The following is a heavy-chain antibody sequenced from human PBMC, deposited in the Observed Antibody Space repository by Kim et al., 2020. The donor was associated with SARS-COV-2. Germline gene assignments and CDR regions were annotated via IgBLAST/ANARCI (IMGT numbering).Heavy chain of an antibody. CDR3: AKDIAIFGVVMQYFDY. J-gene: IGHJ4*02. V-gene: IGHV3-23*01. D-gene: IGHD3-3*01. Sequence: SVKGRFTTYKDNSKNTLYLQMNSLRAEDTAVYYCAKDIAIFGVVMQYFDYWGQGTLVTVSS.